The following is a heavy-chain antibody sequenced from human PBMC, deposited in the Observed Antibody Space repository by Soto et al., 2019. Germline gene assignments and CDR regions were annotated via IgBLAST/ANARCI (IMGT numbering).Heavy chain of an antibody. Sequence: QVQLVQSRAEVKNPGASVKVSCKASGYSFTRYGIAWARQAPGQGLEWMGWINTYNGNTNYAQNLQVRVTLTTDTSTSTASMELTSLRSNDTAIYYCAMVDVYVTPSPQDVWGQGTTVIVSS. J-gene: IGHJ6*02. D-gene: IGHD3-16*01. CDR1: GYSFTRYG. V-gene: IGHV1-18*01. CDR2: INTYNGNT. CDR3: AMVDVYVTPSPQDV.